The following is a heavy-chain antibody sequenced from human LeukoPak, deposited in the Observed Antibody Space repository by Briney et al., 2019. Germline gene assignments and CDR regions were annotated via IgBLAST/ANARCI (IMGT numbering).Heavy chain of an antibody. D-gene: IGHD3-9*01. Sequence: KPSETLSLTYAVYGGSFSGYYWSWIRQPPGKGLEWIGEINHSGSTNYNPSLKSRVTISVDTSKNQFSLKLSSVTAADTAVYYCARGHYDILTGYFLYFDYWGQGTLVTVSS. CDR2: INHSGST. J-gene: IGHJ4*02. CDR3: ARGHYDILTGYFLYFDY. V-gene: IGHV4-34*01. CDR1: GGSFSGYY.